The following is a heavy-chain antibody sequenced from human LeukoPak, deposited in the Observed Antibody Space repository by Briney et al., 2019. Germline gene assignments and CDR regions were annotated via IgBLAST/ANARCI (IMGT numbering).Heavy chain of an antibody. CDR3: ARAILEYQHPYYFDY. CDR1: AYSISSGYY. CDR2: IYHSGST. D-gene: IGHD2-2*01. Sequence: SETLSLTCTVSAYSISSGYYWGGIRQPPGKGLEWIGSIYHSGSTYYNPSLESRVTISVDTSKNQFSLKLSSVTAADTAVYYCARAILEYQHPYYFDYWGQGTLVTVS. V-gene: IGHV4-38-2*02. J-gene: IGHJ4*02.